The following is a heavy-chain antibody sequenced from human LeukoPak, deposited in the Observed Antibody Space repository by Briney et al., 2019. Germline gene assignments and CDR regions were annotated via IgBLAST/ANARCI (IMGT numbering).Heavy chain of an antibody. CDR1: GGSISSYY. J-gene: IGHJ4*02. Sequence: PSETLSLTCTVSGGSISSYYWSWTRQPPGKGLEWIGYIYYSGSTYYNPSLKSRVTISVDTSKNHFSLKLSSVTAADTAVYYCARADYGDYVLDYWGQGTLVTVSS. CDR2: IYYSGST. D-gene: IGHD4-17*01. CDR3: ARADYGDYVLDY. V-gene: IGHV4-59*01.